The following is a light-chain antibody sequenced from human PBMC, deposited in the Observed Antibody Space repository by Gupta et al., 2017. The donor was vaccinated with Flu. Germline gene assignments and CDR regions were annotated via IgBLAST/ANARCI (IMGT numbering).Light chain of an antibody. CDR1: SSDFGAYDY. J-gene: IGLJ3*02. Sequence: QSALTQPRSVSGSPGQSVAISCTGTSSDFGAYDYVPWYQQHPGQAPKLRLYDVNKRPSGVPDRFTGAKSGNTASLTISGLQPEDEADYHCNSFEATILFGGGTRLTVL. CDR2: DVN. V-gene: IGLV2-11*01. CDR3: NSFEATIL.